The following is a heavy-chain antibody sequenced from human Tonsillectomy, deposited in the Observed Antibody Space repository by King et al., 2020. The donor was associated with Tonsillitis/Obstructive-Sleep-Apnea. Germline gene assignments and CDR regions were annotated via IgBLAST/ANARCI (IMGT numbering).Heavy chain of an antibody. CDR3: ARTYSYDSSGYYYPNYLDY. Sequence: VQLVESGAEVKKPGASVKVSCKASGYTFSSYGISWVRQAPGQGLEWMGWISVYNGNTKYAQNLQGRVIMTTDTSTTTAYMELRSLRSDDTAVYYCARTYSYDSSGYYYPNYLDYWGQGTLVTVSS. J-gene: IGHJ4*02. CDR2: ISVYNGNT. V-gene: IGHV1-18*01. D-gene: IGHD3-22*01. CDR1: GYTFSSYG.